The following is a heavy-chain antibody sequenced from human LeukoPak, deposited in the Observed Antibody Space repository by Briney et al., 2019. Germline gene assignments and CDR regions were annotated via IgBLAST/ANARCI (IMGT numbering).Heavy chain of an antibody. CDR1: GASFSSSPYF. J-gene: IGHJ4*02. CDR2: VSDSGRA. D-gene: IGHD6-6*01. Sequence: SETPSLTCTVSGASFSSSPYFWGWVRQPPGKGLEWIGSVSDSGRAFYNPSLKSRVTLSIDTFKNHFSLRLTSVTAADTAVYYCARAGSTIAARPPDYWGQGTLVIVSS. V-gene: IGHV4-39*07. CDR3: ARAGSTIAARPPDY.